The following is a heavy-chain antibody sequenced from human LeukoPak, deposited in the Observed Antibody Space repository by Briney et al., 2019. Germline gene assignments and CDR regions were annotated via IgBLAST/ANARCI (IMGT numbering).Heavy chain of an antibody. CDR1: GFTYRNYW. V-gene: IGHV3-7*05. J-gene: IGHJ4*02. CDR2: IKHDGSEK. Sequence: PGGSLRLSCAASGFTYRNYWMSWVRQAPGKGLEWVANIKHDGSEKYYVDSVKGRFTISRDNAKNSLYLQMNSLRAEDTAVYYCARGPPFDYWGQGTVVTVTS. CDR3: ARGPPFDY.